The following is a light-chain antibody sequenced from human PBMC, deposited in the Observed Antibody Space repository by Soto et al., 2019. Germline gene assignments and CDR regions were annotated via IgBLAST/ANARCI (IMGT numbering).Light chain of an antibody. CDR1: QSIITY. J-gene: IGKJ2*01. Sequence: DIQMTQSPSSLSASVGDRVTITCRASQSIITYLNWYQQKPGKAPKLLIYGASTLQSGVPSRFSGSGSETDFTLTISSLQPEDFATYYCQQSYSAPRYTFGQGTKLETK. CDR2: GAS. CDR3: QQSYSAPRYT. V-gene: IGKV1-39*01.